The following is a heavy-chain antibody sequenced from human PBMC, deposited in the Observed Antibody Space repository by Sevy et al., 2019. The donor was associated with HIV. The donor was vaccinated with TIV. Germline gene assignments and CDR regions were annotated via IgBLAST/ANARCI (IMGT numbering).Heavy chain of an antibody. CDR2: IYPDDSDI. V-gene: IGHV5-51*01. J-gene: IGHJ4*02. CDR1: GYRFTSYW. CDR3: ARRGYDSTGYPQYYLDN. Sequence: GESLKISCKASGYRFTSYWIAWVRQMPGKGLEWMGIIYPDDSDIRYSPSLQGQVTISVDKSISTAYLQWSSLKASDTAMHFCARRGYDSTGYPQYYLDNWGQGTLVTVSS. D-gene: IGHD3-22*01.